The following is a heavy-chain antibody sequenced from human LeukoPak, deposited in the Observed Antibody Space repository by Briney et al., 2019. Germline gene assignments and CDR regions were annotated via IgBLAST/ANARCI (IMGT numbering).Heavy chain of an antibody. CDR3: AREGGFYRPLDY. CDR2: VHLDGRT. CDR1: GGSVTSTNW. J-gene: IGHJ4*02. D-gene: IGHD3-3*01. Sequence: SETLSLTCDVSGGSVTSTNWWTWVRQPARRGLEWIGEVHLDGRTNYNPSLKSRLIMSVDLPENHISLKLTSVTAADTAVYYCAREGGFYRPLDYSGQGTLVTVYS. V-gene: IGHV4-4*02.